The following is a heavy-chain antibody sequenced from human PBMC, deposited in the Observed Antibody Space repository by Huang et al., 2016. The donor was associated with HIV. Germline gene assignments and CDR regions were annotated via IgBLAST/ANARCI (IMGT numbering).Heavy chain of an antibody. V-gene: IGHV3-30*18. J-gene: IGHJ4*02. CDR1: GFGFSTSG. Sequence: VQLVESGGGVVQPGRSRRLACGASGFGFSTSGWHWVGQAPGKGLEWVSVISYDGSNKYYAHSVKGRFTISRDTSENKVYLQMNSLRHEDTAVYYCAKDGADEEWDIDYWGQGTLVTVSS. CDR2: ISYDGSNK. CDR3: AKDGADEEWDIDY. D-gene: IGHD1-26*01.